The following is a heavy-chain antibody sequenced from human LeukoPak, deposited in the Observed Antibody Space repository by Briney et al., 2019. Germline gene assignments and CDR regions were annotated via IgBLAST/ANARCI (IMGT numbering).Heavy chain of an antibody. J-gene: IGHJ3*02. CDR1: GGSISSYY. V-gene: IGHV4-59*12. CDR2: IYYSGST. Sequence: KPSETLSLTCTVSGGSISSYYWSWIRQPPGKGLEWIGYIYYSGSTNYNPSLKSRVTISVDTSKNQFSLKLTSVTAADTAVYYCARRVVIRDDAFDIWGQGTVVTVSS. D-gene: IGHD3-3*01. CDR3: ARRVVIRDDAFDI.